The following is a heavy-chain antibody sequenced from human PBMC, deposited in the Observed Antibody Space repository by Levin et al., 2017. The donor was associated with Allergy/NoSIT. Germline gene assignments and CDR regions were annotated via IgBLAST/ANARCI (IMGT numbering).Heavy chain of an antibody. CDR3: TRSRECSGGACYRGVFDY. D-gene: IGHD2-15*01. Sequence: GGSLRLSCAASGITVSSHYMSWVRQAPGRGLEWVSSIYSGGTTYYADSVKGRFTISRDNSENTLFLQMNTLRAEDTAVYYCTRSRECSGGACYRGVFDYWGQGILVTVSS. J-gene: IGHJ4*02. CDR1: GITVSSHY. CDR2: IYSGGTT. V-gene: IGHV3-66*01.